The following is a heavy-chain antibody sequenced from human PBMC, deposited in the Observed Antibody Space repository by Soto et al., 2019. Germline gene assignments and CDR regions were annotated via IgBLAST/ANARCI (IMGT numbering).Heavy chain of an antibody. J-gene: IGHJ4*02. V-gene: IGHV3-30*18. D-gene: IGHD4-17*01. CDR1: GFTFSSYG. Sequence: QVQLVESGGGVVQPGRSLRLSCAASGFTFSSYGMHWVRQAPGKGLEWVAVISYDGSNKYYADSVKGRFTISRDNSKNTLYLQMNSLRAEDTAVYYCAKEGYGDYALDWGQGTLVTVSS. CDR2: ISYDGSNK. CDR3: AKEGYGDYALD.